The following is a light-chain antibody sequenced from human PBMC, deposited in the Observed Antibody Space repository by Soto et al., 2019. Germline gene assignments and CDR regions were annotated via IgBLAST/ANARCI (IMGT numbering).Light chain of an antibody. J-gene: IGLJ3*02. CDR2: SNN. CDR1: SSNIGSYT. V-gene: IGLV1-44*01. CDR3: ETWGDSLNGLV. Sequence: QSVLTQPPSASGTPGQRVTISCSGGSSNIGSYTVNWYQKLPGTAPKLLIFSNNQRPSGVPDRFSGSKSGTSASLAISGLQSEDEAEYYCETWGDSLNGLVFGGGTKLTVL.